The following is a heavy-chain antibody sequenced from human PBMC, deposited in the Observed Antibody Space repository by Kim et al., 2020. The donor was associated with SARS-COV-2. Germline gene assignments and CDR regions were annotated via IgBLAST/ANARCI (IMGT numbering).Heavy chain of an antibody. D-gene: IGHD3-22*01. Sequence: GGSLRLSCAASGFTFSSYGMHWVRQAPGKGLEWVAVISYDGSNKYYADSVKGRFTISRDNSKNTLYLQMNSLRAEDTAVYYCARDRSSSGYYGDYWGQGTLVTVSS. CDR1: GFTFSSYG. V-gene: IGHV3-33*05. CDR2: ISYDGSNK. J-gene: IGHJ4*02. CDR3: ARDRSSSGYYGDY.